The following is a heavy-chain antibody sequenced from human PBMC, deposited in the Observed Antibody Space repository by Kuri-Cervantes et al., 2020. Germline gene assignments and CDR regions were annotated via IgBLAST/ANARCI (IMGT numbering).Heavy chain of an antibody. D-gene: IGHD4-23*01. CDR1: GFTFSSYG. CDR2: IRYDGSNK. J-gene: IGHJ5*02. V-gene: IGHV3-30*02. Sequence: GGSLRLSCAASGFTFSSYGMHWVRQAPGKGLEWVAFIRYDGSNKYYADSVKGRFTISRDNAKNSLYLQMDSLRAADTAVYYCARDLGTTVAPQYTWFDPWGQGILVTVSS. CDR3: ARDLGTTVAPQYTWFDP.